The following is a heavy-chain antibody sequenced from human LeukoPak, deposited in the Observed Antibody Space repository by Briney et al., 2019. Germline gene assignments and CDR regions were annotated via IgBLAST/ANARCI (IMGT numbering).Heavy chain of an antibody. V-gene: IGHV1-18*01. CDR1: GYTFATSG. CDR3: ARIGRRIQLWLLDY. J-gene: IGHJ4*02. D-gene: IGHD5-18*01. Sequence: ASVKVSCKASGYTFATSGISWVRQAPGQGLEWMGWISAYNGNTNYAQKLQGRVTMTTDTSTSTAYMELRSLRSDDTAVYYCARIGRRIQLWLLDYWGQGTLVTVSS. CDR2: ISAYNGNT.